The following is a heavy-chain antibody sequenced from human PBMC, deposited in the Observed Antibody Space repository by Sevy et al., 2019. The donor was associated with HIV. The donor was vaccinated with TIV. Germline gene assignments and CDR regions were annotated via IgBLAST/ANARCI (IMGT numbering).Heavy chain of an antibody. D-gene: IGHD6-6*01. J-gene: IGHJ6*02. CDR1: GFTFSSYS. Sequence: GGSLRLSCAASGFTFSSYSMNWVRHAPGKGLEWVSSISSSSSYIYYADSVKGRFTISRDNAKNSLYLQMNSLRAEDTAVYYCARAYEYSSSSRVCYYGMDVWGQGTTVTVSS. V-gene: IGHV3-21*01. CDR2: ISSSSSYI. CDR3: ARAYEYSSSSRVCYYGMDV.